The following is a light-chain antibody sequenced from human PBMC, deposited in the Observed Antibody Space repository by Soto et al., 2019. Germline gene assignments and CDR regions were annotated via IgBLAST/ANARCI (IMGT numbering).Light chain of an antibody. V-gene: IGKV3-20*01. CDR2: SAS. J-gene: IGKJ3*01. CDR3: QQCGSPPFT. Sequence: EIVLTQSPGTLSLSPGERATLSCRASEAISSNCLVWYQVKSGRAPRLLIHSASIRATDIPDRFSGGGSGTDFSLTISRLQREDVAVYYRQQCGSPPFTFGPGTKVDIK. CDR1: EAISSNC.